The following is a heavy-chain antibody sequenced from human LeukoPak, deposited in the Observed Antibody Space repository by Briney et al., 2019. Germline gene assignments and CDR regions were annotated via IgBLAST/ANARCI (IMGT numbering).Heavy chain of an antibody. Sequence: SETLSLTCTVSGGSISSSSYYWGWIRQPPGKGLEWIGSIYYSGSTYYNPSLKSRVTISVDTSKNQFSLKLSSVTAADTAVYYCASLKPSPGPLISNTGYYFDYWGQGTLVTVSS. V-gene: IGHV4-39*01. J-gene: IGHJ4*02. D-gene: IGHD1-1*01. CDR3: ASLKPSPGPLISNTGYYFDY. CDR1: GGSISSSSYY. CDR2: IYYSGST.